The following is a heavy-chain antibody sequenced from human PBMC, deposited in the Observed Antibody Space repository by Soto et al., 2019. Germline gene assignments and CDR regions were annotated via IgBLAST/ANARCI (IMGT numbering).Heavy chain of an antibody. D-gene: IGHD4-17*01. Sequence: ASVKVSCKASGYTFTSYGISWVRQAPGQGLEWMGWISAYNGNTNYAQKLQGRATMTTDTSTSTAYMELTSVTAADTAVYYCARQPPNTASFDYWVQGTLVTVSS. CDR2: ISAYNGNT. CDR3: ARQPPNTASFDY. V-gene: IGHV1-18*01. CDR1: GYTFTSYG. J-gene: IGHJ4*02.